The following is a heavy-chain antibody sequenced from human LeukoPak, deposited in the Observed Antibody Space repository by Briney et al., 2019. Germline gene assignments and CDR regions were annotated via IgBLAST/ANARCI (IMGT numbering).Heavy chain of an antibody. D-gene: IGHD3-22*01. CDR2: IRSKAYGGTT. V-gene: IGHV3-49*04. J-gene: IGHJ4*02. CDR1: GFIFGDYA. Sequence: SGGSLRLSCTASGFIFGDYAMSWVRQAPGKGLEWVGFIRSKAYGGTTEYAASVKGRFTISRDDSKSIAYLQVNSLKTEDTAVYYCTNADSSGYYPMSFFDYWGQGTLVTVSS. CDR3: TNADSSGYYPMSFFDY.